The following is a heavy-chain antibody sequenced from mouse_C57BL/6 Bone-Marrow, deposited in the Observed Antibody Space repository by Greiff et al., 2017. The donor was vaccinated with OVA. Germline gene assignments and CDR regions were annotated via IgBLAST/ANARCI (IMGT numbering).Heavy chain of an antibody. CDR1: GFNIKDDY. Sequence: VQLQQSGAELVRPGASVKLSCTASGFNIKDDYMHWVKQRPEQGLEWIGWIDPENGDTEYASKFQGTATITADTSSTTAYLQLSSLTSEDTAVYYCTFFYYGSSKGDYFDYWGQGTTLTVSS. D-gene: IGHD1-1*01. CDR3: TFFYYGSSKGDYFDY. J-gene: IGHJ2*01. V-gene: IGHV14-4*01. CDR2: IDPENGDT.